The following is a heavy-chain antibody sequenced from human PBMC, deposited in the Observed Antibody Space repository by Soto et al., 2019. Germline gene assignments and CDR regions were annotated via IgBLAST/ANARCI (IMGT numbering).Heavy chain of an antibody. Sequence: GGSLRLSCAASGFIFSNYAMNWVRQAPGKGLEWVSYISIGSGSIFYADSVKGRFTISRDDARNSLFLQMNTLRDEDTAVYYCVRDHRWAFDFWGQGTMVTVSS. CDR2: ISIGSGSI. V-gene: IGHV3-48*02. CDR3: VRDHRWAFDF. CDR1: GFIFSNYA. D-gene: IGHD2-15*01. J-gene: IGHJ3*01.